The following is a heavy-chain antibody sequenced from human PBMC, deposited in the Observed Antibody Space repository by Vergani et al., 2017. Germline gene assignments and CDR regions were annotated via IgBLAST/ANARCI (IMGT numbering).Heavy chain of an antibody. Sequence: EVQLLESGGGLVQPGGSLRLSCAASGFTFSSYAMSWVRQAPGKGLEWVSAISGSGGSTYYADSVKGRFTMSRDNSKNKLYLQMNSLRAEDTAVSYCAKEGHYDFWSGLGGDYYYYYGMDVWGQGTTVTVSS. D-gene: IGHD3-3*01. J-gene: IGHJ6*02. CDR2: ISGSGGST. CDR3: AKEGHYDFWSGLGGDYYYYYGMDV. V-gene: IGHV3-23*01. CDR1: GFTFSSYA.